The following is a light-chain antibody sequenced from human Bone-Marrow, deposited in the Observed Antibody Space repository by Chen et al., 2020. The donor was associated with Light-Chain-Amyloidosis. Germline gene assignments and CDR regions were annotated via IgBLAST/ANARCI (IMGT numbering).Light chain of an antibody. J-gene: IGKJ1*01. CDR2: GAS. CDR1: HSVSSN. Sequence: VLMTQSPAALSVSPGESATLSCRTSHSVSSNVAWYQQKPGQAPRLLIYGASTRATDTPSRFSRSVSGTDFTLTISRLQSVDFAVYYCQQYNSWPRTFGLGSKVEI. CDR3: QQYNSWPRT. V-gene: IGKV3-15*01.